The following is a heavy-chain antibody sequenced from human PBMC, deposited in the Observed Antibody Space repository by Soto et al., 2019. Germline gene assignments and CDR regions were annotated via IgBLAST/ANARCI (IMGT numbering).Heavy chain of an antibody. CDR3: AKYGGEASGYFQH. Sequence: GGSLRLSCAASGFTFSSYGMHWVRQAPGKGLEWVAVISYDGSNKYYADSVKGRFTISRDNSKNTLYLQMNSLRAEDTAVYYCAKYGGEASGYFQHWGQGTLVTVSS. J-gene: IGHJ1*01. CDR1: GFTFSSYG. V-gene: IGHV3-30*18. CDR2: ISYDGSNK. D-gene: IGHD3-10*01.